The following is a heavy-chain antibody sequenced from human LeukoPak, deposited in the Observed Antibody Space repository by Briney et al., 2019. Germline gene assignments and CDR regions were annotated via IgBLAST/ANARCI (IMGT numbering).Heavy chain of an antibody. V-gene: IGHV4-34*01. Sequence: PSETLSLTCAVYGGSFSAYYWSWIRQPPGKGLEWIGEINHSGSTNYNPSLKSRVTISVDTSKNQFSLKLSSVTAADTAVYYCARRRAEAGTWYFDLWGRGTLVTVSS. CDR2: INHSGST. CDR1: GGSFSAYY. D-gene: IGHD6-19*01. CDR3: ARRRAEAGTWYFDL. J-gene: IGHJ2*01.